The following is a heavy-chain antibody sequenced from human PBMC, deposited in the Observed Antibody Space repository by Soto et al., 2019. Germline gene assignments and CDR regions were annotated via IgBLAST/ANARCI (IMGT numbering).Heavy chain of an antibody. CDR1: GGTFSSYA. CDR3: ARGPRSSSWIQLWLPGGWFDP. V-gene: IGHV1-69*13. CDR2: IIPIFGTA. Sequence: GVSVKVSCKASGGTFSSYAISWVRQAPGQGLEWMGGIIPIFGTANYAQKFQGRVTITADESTSTAYMELSSLRSEDTAVYYCARGPRSSSWIQLWLPGGWFDPWGQGTLVTVSS. J-gene: IGHJ5*02. D-gene: IGHD5-18*01.